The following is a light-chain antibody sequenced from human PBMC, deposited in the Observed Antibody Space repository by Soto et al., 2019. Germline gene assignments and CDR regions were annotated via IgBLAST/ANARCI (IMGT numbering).Light chain of an antibody. CDR1: QSVSSSY. Sequence: EIVLTQSPGTLSLSPGERATLSCRASQSVSSSYLAWYQQKPGQAPRLLIYGASSMPTGIPDRFSGSGSGTAFTLTISRLEPEDFAVYYCQQYGSSPPYTFGQGTKMEI. CDR3: QQYGSSPPYT. CDR2: GAS. V-gene: IGKV3-20*01. J-gene: IGKJ2*01.